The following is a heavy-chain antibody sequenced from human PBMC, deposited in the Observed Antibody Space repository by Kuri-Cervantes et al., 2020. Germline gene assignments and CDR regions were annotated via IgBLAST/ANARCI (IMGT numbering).Heavy chain of an antibody. CDR2: IYYTGDT. CDR1: GYFISSGYY. V-gene: IGHV4-61*05. D-gene: IGHD2-8*01. CDR3: ARGELKDKGVPFDY. Sequence: GSLRLSCVVSGYFISSGYYWDWIRQTPGKGLEYIGYIYYTGDTDSPPSLKSRVTLSVDKSKNQFSLKLSSVTAADTAVYYCARGELKDKGVPFDYWGQGTLVTVSS. J-gene: IGHJ4*02.